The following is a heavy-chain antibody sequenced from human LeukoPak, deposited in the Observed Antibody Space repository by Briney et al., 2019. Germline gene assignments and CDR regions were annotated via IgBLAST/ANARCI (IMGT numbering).Heavy chain of an antibody. CDR3: VREADYGDYRY. V-gene: IGHV3-21*01. J-gene: IGHJ4*02. Sequence: GGSLRLSCAASGFTFSNFGMTWVRQSPGKGLEWVSSISSISNYVYSADSLKGRFAISRDNAKNSLYLQMNSLRVEDTAVYYCVREADYGDYRYWGQGILVALSS. CDR2: ISSISNYV. CDR1: GFTFSNFG. D-gene: IGHD4-17*01.